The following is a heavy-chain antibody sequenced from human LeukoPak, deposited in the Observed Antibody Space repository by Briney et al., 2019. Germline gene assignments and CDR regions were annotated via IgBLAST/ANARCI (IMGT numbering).Heavy chain of an antibody. Sequence: GGSLRLSCAASGFTFSSYWMHWVRKAPGKGLVWVSRINSDGSSTSYADSVKGRFTISRDNAKNTLYLQMNSLRAEDTAVYYCARGVGYCSSTSCYWWFDPWGQGTLVTVSS. CDR1: GFTFSSYW. CDR2: INSDGSST. D-gene: IGHD2-2*01. J-gene: IGHJ5*02. CDR3: ARGVGYCSSTSCYWWFDP. V-gene: IGHV3-74*01.